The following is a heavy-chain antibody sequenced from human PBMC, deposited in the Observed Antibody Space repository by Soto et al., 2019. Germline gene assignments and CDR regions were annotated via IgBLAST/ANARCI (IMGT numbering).Heavy chain of an antibody. CDR1: GFTFSSYA. V-gene: IGHV3-23*01. D-gene: IGHD3-3*01. Sequence: GGSLRLSCAASGFTFSSYAMTWVRQAPGKGLEWVSTISGNGGYTYYSDSVRGRFTISRDNSKKTLYLQMDSLRADDTAVFYCAKGKANTVFGVDTLFDYWGQGXQVTVHS. CDR2: ISGNGGYT. CDR3: AKGKANTVFGVDTLFDY. J-gene: IGHJ4*02.